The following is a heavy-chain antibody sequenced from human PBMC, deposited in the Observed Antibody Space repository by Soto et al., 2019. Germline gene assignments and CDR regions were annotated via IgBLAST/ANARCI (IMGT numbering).Heavy chain of an antibody. J-gene: IGHJ4*02. V-gene: IGHV1-3*04. CDR1: GYIFTNYP. Sequence: QVQFWQSGAEVKKPGASVKVSCKTSGYIFTNYPIPWGRQAPGRGLEWVAWINTGNGTTRYSPRLQGRVRLRTDTSASTAYMELTRLRFEDTAVYYCASNAFDYWGQGTLVAVAP. CDR2: INTGNGTT. D-gene: IGHD3-3*02. CDR3: ASNAFDY.